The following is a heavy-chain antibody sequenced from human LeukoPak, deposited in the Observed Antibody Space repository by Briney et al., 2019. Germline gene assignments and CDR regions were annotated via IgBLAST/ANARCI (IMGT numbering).Heavy chain of an antibody. Sequence: SETLSLTCAVHGGSFSGYYWSWIRQPPGKGLEWIGEINHSGSTNYNPSLKSRVTISVDTSKNQFSLKLSSVTAADTAVYYCARGRRDGYNFFDYWGQGTLVTVSS. CDR1: GGSFSGYY. CDR2: INHSGST. V-gene: IGHV4-34*01. CDR3: ARGRRDGYNFFDY. D-gene: IGHD5-24*01. J-gene: IGHJ4*02.